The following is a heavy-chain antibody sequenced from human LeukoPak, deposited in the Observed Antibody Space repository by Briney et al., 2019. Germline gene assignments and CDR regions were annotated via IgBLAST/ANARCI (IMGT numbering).Heavy chain of an antibody. CDR3: ARVKSSAVAGNFDY. Sequence: PGGSLRLSCAASGFTFSSYSMNWVRQAPGKGLEWVSSISSSSSYIYYADSVKGRFTISRDNAKNSLYLQMNSLRAEDTAVYYCARVKSSAVAGNFDYWGQGTLVTVSS. J-gene: IGHJ4*02. D-gene: IGHD6-19*01. CDR2: ISSSSSYI. CDR1: GFTFSSYS. V-gene: IGHV3-21*01.